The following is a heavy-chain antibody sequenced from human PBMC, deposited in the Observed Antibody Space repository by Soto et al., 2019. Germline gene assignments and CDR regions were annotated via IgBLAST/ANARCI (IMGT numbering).Heavy chain of an antibody. CDR2: IIPIFGTA. V-gene: IGHV1-69*01. D-gene: IGHD5-18*01. Sequence: QVQLVQSGAEVKKPGSSVKVSCKASGGTFSSYAISWVRQAPGQGREWMGGIIPIFGTANYAQKFQGRVTITADESTSTAYMELSSLRSEDTAVYYCAIMIRGYSYGGPDFDYWGQGTLVTVSS. CDR1: GGTFSSYA. J-gene: IGHJ4*02. CDR3: AIMIRGYSYGGPDFDY.